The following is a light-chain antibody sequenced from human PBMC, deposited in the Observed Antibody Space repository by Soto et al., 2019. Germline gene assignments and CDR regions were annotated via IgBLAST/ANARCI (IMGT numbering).Light chain of an antibody. CDR3: QQYGSSGT. V-gene: IGKV3-20*01. CDR1: QSVSNNY. Sequence: EIVLTQSPGTLSLSPGERATLSCRASQSVSNNYLAWYQQKPGQAPRLLICGASNRATGIPDRFSGSGSGTDFTLTISRLEPEDFAVYYCQQYGSSGTFGQGTKVEIK. J-gene: IGKJ1*01. CDR2: GAS.